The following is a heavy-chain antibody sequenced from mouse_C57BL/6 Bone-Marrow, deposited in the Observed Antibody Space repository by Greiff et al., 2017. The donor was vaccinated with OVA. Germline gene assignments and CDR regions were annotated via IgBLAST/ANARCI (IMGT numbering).Heavy chain of an antibody. V-gene: IGHV5-4*01. Sequence: EVMLVESGGGLVKPGGSLKLSCAASGFTFSSYAMSWVRQTPEKRLEWVATISDGGSYTYYPDNVKGRFTLSRDNAKNNLYLQMSHLTSEDTAMYYCARDYYGSSVSCWYFDVWGTGTTVTVSS. J-gene: IGHJ1*03. CDR2: ISDGGSYT. CDR3: ARDYYGSSVSCWYFDV. CDR1: GFTFSSYA. D-gene: IGHD1-1*01.